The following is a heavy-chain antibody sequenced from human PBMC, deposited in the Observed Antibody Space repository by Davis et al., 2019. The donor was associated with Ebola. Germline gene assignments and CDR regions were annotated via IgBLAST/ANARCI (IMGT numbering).Heavy chain of an antibody. V-gene: IGHV3-30*04. CDR2: ISYDASNE. CDR1: GFTFRSYA. J-gene: IGHJ4*02. D-gene: IGHD5-18*01. CDR3: AKGRQQWIDH. Sequence: PGGSLRLSCAASGFTFRSYAMHWVRQAPGKGLEWVAAISYDASNEYHADSMKGRFTISRDNSKNALYLQMNSLRAEETAVYYCAKGRQQWIDHWGQGTLVTVSS.